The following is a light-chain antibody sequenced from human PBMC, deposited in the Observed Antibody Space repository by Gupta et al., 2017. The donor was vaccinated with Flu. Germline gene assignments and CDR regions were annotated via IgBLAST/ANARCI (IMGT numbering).Light chain of an antibody. Sequence: DVVMTQSPLSLSVTLGQPASISCRSSQGLVYSDGNTYLHWFQQRPGQTPRRLIHPVSYRDSGVPDRFSGSGSGTDFTLKISRVEAEDVGIYFCRQGGHWPWTFGQGTKVEVK. CDR1: QGLVYSDGNTY. V-gene: IGKV2-30*01. CDR3: RQGGHWPWT. J-gene: IGKJ1*01. CDR2: PVS.